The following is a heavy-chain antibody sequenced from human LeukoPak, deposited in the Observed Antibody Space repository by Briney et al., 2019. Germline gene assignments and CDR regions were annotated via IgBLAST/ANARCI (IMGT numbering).Heavy chain of an antibody. D-gene: IGHD2-21*02. V-gene: IGHV1-69*13. Sequence: SVKVSCKASGGTFSSYAISWVRQAPGQGLEWMGGIIPIFGTANYAQKFQGRVTITADESTSTAYVELSSLRSEDTAVYYCARERGRTVVVTATVAFDIWGQGTMVTVSS. CDR3: ARERGRTVVVTATVAFDI. CDR1: GGTFSSYA. CDR2: IIPIFGTA. J-gene: IGHJ3*02.